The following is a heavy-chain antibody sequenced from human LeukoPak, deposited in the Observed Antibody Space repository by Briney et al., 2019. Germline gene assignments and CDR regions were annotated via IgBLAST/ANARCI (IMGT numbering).Heavy chain of an antibody. Sequence: SETLSLTCTVSGGSISSGSYYWSWIRQPAGKGLEWIGSIYHSGSTYYNPSLKSRVTISVDTSKNQFSLKLSSVTAADTAVYYCARTDYGDYIVSYYFDYWGQGTLVTVSS. J-gene: IGHJ4*02. D-gene: IGHD4-17*01. CDR3: ARTDYGDYIVSYYFDY. CDR1: GGSISSGSYY. CDR2: IYHSGST. V-gene: IGHV4-39*07.